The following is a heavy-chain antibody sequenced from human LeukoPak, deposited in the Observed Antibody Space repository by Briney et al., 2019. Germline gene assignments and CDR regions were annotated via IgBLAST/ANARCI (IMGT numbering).Heavy chain of an antibody. V-gene: IGHV4-30-4*01. Sequence: PSQTLSLTCTVSGGSISSGDYYWSWIRQPPGKGLEWIAYMYYSGSTYYNPSLKSRVTMSADTSKNQFSLKLSSVTAADTAVYYCARAVYGNWFDPWGQGTLVTVSS. CDR3: ARAVYGNWFDP. J-gene: IGHJ5*02. CDR1: GGSISSGDYY. CDR2: MYYSGST. D-gene: IGHD1-14*01.